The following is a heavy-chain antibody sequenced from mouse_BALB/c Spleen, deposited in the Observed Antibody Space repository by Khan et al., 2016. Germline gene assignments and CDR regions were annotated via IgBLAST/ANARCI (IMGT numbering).Heavy chain of an antibody. V-gene: IGHV1-7*01. CDR3: ARTPHLVRVLDY. D-gene: IGHD2-10*02. Sequence: QVQLQQSGAELAKPGASVKMSCKASGYTFTSYWMHWVKQRPGQGLEWIGYINPSTGYTEYNQKFKDKATLTADKSSSPAYMQLSSLTSEDSAVXYWARTPHLVRVLDYWGQGTSVTVSS. CDR1: GYTFTSYW. CDR2: INPSTGYT. J-gene: IGHJ4*01.